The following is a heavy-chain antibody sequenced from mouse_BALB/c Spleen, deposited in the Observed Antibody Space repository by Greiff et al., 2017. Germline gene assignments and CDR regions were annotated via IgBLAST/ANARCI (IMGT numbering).Heavy chain of an antibody. CDR3: ARRYDGFDY. J-gene: IGHJ2*01. Sequence: EVQVVESGGGLVKPGGSLKLSCAASGFTFSSYAMSWVRQSPEKRLEWVAEISSGGSYTYYPDTVTGRFTISRDNAKNTLYLEMSSLRSEDTAMYYCARRYDGFDYWGQGTTLTVSS. V-gene: IGHV5-9-4*01. CDR1: GFTFSSYA. D-gene: IGHD2-14*01. CDR2: ISSGGSYT.